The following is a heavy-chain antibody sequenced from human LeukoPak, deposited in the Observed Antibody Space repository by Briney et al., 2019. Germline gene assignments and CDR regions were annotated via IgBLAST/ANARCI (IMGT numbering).Heavy chain of an antibody. CDR2: ISSSSSYI. CDR3: ARDPGNYYDSSGPIDY. D-gene: IGHD3-22*01. V-gene: IGHV3-21*01. CDR1: GFTFSSYS. Sequence: GGSLRLSCAASGFTFSSYSTNWVRQAPGKGLEWVSSISSSSSYIYYADSVKGRFTISRDNAKNSLYLQMNSLRAEDTAVYYCARDPGNYYDSSGPIDYWGQGTLVTVSS. J-gene: IGHJ4*02.